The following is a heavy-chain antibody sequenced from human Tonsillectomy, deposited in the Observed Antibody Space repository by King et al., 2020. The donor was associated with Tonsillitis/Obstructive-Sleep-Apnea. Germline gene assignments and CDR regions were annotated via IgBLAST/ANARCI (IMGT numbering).Heavy chain of an antibody. CDR1: GFTFSSYP. J-gene: IGHJ6*02. V-gene: IGHV3-30*04. Sequence: VQLVESGGGVVQPGRSLRLSCAASGFTFSSYPMHWVRQAPGKGLEWVAVISYDGSDKYYADSVKGRFTISRDNYKKTLYLQMNSLRAEDTAVSYCARCSDYRIYAYYYYGMDVWGQGTTVTVSS. D-gene: IGHD5-12*01. CDR3: ARCSDYRIYAYYYYGMDV. CDR2: ISYDGSDK.